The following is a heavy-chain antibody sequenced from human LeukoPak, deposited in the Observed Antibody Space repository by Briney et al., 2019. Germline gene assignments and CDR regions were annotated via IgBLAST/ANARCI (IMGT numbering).Heavy chain of an antibody. CDR3: ARSSFVRGVVLYYFDY. J-gene: IGHJ4*02. D-gene: IGHD3-10*02. Sequence: GGSLRLSCAASGLIFSSYCIKWVRHDPGKGLEWVSSISSSSKYMYYADSVKGRFTIHRDNAKNSLYLQMNSLRAEDTAVSYCARSSFVRGVVLYYFDYWGQGTLVTVSS. CDR2: ISSSSKYM. CDR1: GLIFSSYC. V-gene: IGHV3-21*01.